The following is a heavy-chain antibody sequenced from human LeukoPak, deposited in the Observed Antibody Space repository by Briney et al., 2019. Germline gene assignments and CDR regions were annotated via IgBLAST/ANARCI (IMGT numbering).Heavy chain of an antibody. J-gene: IGHJ4*02. Sequence: GGSLRLSCAASGFTFSNAWMSWVRQAPGKGLEWVGRIKSKTDGGTTDYAAPVKGRFTISRDDSKNTLYLQMNSLKTEDTAVYYCTTGSYYGRLFDYWGQGTLVTVSS. CDR3: TTGSYYGRLFDY. CDR1: GFTFSNAW. CDR2: IKSKTDGGTT. D-gene: IGHD1-26*01. V-gene: IGHV3-15*01.